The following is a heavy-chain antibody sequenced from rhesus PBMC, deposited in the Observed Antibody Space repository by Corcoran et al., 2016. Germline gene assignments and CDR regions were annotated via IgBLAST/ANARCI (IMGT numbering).Heavy chain of an antibody. J-gene: IGHJ5-1*01. V-gene: IGHV4-122*02. D-gene: IGHD2-39*02. Sequence: QVQLQESGPGLVKPSETLSLTCAVSGYSISSGYYWSWIRQPPGKGLEWIGYIPYSVPTRFNQSPKREFTISRDTSNNQFSVKLSSVTAANAAVYYGARDRGYTNRFDVWGPGVLVTVSS. CDR3: ARDRGYTNRFDV. CDR2: IPYSVPT. CDR1: GYSISSGYY.